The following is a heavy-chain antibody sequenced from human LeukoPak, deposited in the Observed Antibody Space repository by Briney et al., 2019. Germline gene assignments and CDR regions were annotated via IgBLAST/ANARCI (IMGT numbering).Heavy chain of an antibody. CDR3: AGSDNSGYDFNYFDY. V-gene: IGHV3-73*01. CDR1: GFTFSSYG. CDR2: IRSKAKNYET. J-gene: IGHJ4*02. D-gene: IGHD5-12*01. Sequence: GGSLRLSCAASGFTFSSYGMHWVRQASGKGLEWVGHIRSKAKNYETAYDASVKGRFTISRDDSKNTAYLQMNSLKTEDTAVYYCAGSDNSGYDFNYFDYWGQGTLVTVSS.